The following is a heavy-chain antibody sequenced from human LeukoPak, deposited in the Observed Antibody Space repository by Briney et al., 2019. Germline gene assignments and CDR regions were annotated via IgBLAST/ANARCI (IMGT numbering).Heavy chain of an antibody. CDR1: GFTFSSYW. CDR3: ARYGLGDTFDI. D-gene: IGHD4-17*01. CDR2: IKQDGSET. Sequence: GGSLRLSCAASGFTFSSYWMSWVRQAPGKGLEWVASIKQDGSETRYVDSVKGRFTIFGDNTKTSLYLQMNSLRAEDTAVYYCARYGLGDTFDIWGQGTVVTVSS. V-gene: IGHV3-7*01. J-gene: IGHJ3*02.